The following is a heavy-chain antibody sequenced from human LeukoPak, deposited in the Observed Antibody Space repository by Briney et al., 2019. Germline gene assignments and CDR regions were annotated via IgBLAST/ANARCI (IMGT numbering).Heavy chain of an antibody. Sequence: ASVKVSCKASGYTFTTNYMYWVRQASGQGLEWMGIINPSGGSTSYAEKFQGRVTMTRDTSTSTFYMELGSLRSEDTAVYYCARRELGYYYYGVDVWGQGTTVTVSS. CDR2: INPSGGST. CDR1: GYTFTTNY. CDR3: ARRELGYYYYGVDV. J-gene: IGHJ6*02. D-gene: IGHD1-26*01. V-gene: IGHV1-46*01.